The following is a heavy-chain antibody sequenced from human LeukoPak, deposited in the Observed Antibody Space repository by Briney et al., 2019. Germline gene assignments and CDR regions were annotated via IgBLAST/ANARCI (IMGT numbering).Heavy chain of an antibody. CDR1: GFTFSSYA. CDR3: AKAYAHYYYYYGTDV. Sequence: QSGGSLRLSCAASGFTFSSYAMSWVRQAPGKGLEWVSAISCSGGSTYYADSVKGRFTISRDNSKNTLYLQMNSLRAEDTAVYYCAKAYAHYYYYYGTDVWGQGTTVTVSS. D-gene: IGHD2-2*01. V-gene: IGHV3-23*01. J-gene: IGHJ6*02. CDR2: ISCSGGST.